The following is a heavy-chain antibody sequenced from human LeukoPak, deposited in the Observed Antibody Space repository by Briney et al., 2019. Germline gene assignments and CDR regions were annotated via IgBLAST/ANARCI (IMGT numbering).Heavy chain of an antibody. CDR3: AREGYSYGYPKGSFDY. CDR1: GGSISSSSYY. CDR2: IYYSGST. Sequence: SETLSLTCTVSGGSISSSSYYWGWIRQPPGKGLEWIGSIYYSGSTYYNPSLKSRVTISVDTSKNQFSLKLSSVTAADTAVYYCAREGYSYGYPKGSFDYWGQGTLVTVSS. J-gene: IGHJ4*02. V-gene: IGHV4-39*07. D-gene: IGHD5-18*01.